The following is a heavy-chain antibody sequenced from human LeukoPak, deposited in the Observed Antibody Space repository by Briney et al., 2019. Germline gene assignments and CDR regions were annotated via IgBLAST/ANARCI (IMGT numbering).Heavy chain of an antibody. CDR3: ATITFGGVIGFDI. J-gene: IGHJ3*02. D-gene: IGHD3-16*02. CDR1: GYSFTSYW. Sequence: GESLKISCKGSGYSFTSYWIGWVRQMPGKGLEGMGIIYPGDSDTRYSPSFQGQVTISADKSISTAYLQWGSLKASDTAMYYCATITFGGVIGFDIWGQGTMVTVSS. V-gene: IGHV5-51*01. CDR2: IYPGDSDT.